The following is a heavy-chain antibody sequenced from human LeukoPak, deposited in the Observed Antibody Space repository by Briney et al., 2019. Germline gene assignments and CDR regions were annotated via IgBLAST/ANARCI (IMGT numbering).Heavy chain of an antibody. CDR1: GYTFTGYY. CDR2: INPNSGGT. J-gene: IGHJ4*02. D-gene: IGHD1-26*01. V-gene: IGHV1-2*02. CDR3: ARVNRYSGSYYLDY. Sequence: ASVKVSCKASGYTFTGYYMHWVRQAPGKGLEWRGWINPNSGGTNYAQKFQGRVTMTRDTSISTAYMELSRLRSDDTAVYYCARVNRYSGSYYLDYWGQGTLVTVSS.